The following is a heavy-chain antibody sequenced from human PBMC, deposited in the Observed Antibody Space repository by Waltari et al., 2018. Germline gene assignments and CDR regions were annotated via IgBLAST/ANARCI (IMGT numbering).Heavy chain of an antibody. V-gene: IGHV3-7*01. CDR1: GFTFSSYW. J-gene: IGHJ6*02. D-gene: IGHD6-6*01. CDR3: AREYSSSSMDV. CDR2: IKQDGSEK. Sequence: EVQLVESGGGLVQPGGSLRLSCAASGFTFSSYWMSWVRQAPGKGLEWVANIKQDGSEKYYVDSVKGRVTISRDNAKNSLYLQMNSLRAEDTAVYYCAREYSSSSMDVWGQGTTVTVSS.